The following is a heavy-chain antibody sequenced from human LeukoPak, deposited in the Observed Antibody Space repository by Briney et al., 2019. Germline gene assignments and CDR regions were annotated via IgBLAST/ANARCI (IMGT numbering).Heavy chain of an antibody. V-gene: IGHV3-23*01. J-gene: IGHJ2*01. CDR3: AKEYNFGL. CDR1: GFTFSVSA. CDR2: ISVADGST. D-gene: IGHD5-18*01. Sequence: PEGSLRLSCAASGFTFSVSAMSWVRQAPGKGLEWVSTISVADGSTYYADSVKGRFTISRDKSKNTLYLQMDSLRAEDTAVYYCAKEYNFGLWGRGTLVTVSS.